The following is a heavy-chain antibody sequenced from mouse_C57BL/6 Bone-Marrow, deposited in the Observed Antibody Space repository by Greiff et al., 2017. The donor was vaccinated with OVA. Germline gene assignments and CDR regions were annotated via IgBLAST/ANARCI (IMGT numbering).Heavy chain of an antibody. CDR2: IYPGNSDT. CDR1: GYTFTSYW. V-gene: IGHV1-5*01. Sequence: VHVKQSGTVLARPGASVKMSCKTSGYTFTSYWMHWVKQRPGQGLEWIGAIYPGNSDTSYNQKFKGKAKLTAVTSASTAYMELSSLTNEDSAVYYCTRSEYYYGSSYDYFDYWGQGTTLTVSS. J-gene: IGHJ2*01. CDR3: TRSEYYYGSSYDYFDY. D-gene: IGHD1-1*01.